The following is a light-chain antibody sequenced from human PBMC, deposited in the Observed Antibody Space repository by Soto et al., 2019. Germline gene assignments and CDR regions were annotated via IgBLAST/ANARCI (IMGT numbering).Light chain of an antibody. J-gene: IGKJ5*01. V-gene: IGKV1D-12*01. CDR3: QQASSFPLT. CDR2: AAS. Sequence: IQVTQSPSSLSASVGDIVTVTFRASQGISSWLAWYQQKPGKAPKLLIYAASSLQSGVPSRFSGSASGTYFTLTISSLQPEDFATYYCQQASSFPLTFGQGTRLENK. CDR1: QGISSW.